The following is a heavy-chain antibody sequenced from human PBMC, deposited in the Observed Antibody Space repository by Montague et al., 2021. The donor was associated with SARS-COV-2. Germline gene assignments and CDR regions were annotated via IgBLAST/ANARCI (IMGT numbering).Heavy chain of an antibody. V-gene: IGHV4-4*02. CDR3: ARVHTLWFGELLLDYYYYYGMDV. D-gene: IGHD3-10*01. J-gene: IGHJ6*02. CDR1: GGSISSSNW. CDR2: IYHSGST. Sequence: SETLSLTCAVSGGSISSSNWWCWVRQHPGKGLEWFGEIYHSGSTNYNQSPKSRVIISVDKTKNQFSLQLSSVTAADTAVYYCARVHTLWFGELLLDYYYYYGMDVWGQGTTVTVSS.